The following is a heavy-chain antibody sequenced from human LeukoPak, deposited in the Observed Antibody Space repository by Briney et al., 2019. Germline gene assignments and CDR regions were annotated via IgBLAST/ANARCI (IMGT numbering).Heavy chain of an antibody. J-gene: IGHJ4*02. Sequence: KPGGSLRLSCAASGFTFSSCSMNWVRQAPGKGLEWVSSISSSSSYIYYADSVKGRFTISRDNAKNSLYLQMNSLRAEDTAVYYCARGLAVAGAIIDYWGQGTLVTVSS. D-gene: IGHD6-19*01. CDR2: ISSSSSYI. V-gene: IGHV3-21*01. CDR3: ARGLAVAGAIIDY. CDR1: GFTFSSCS.